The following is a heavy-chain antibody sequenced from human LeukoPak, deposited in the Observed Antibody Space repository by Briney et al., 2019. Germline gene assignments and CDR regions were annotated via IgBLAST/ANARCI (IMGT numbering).Heavy chain of an antibody. CDR1: GFTFSSYG. CDR2: IRYDGSNK. CDR3: AREGYSSSAATY. V-gene: IGHV3-30*02. D-gene: IGHD4-11*01. J-gene: IGHJ4*02. Sequence: GGSLRLSCAASGFTFSSYGMHWVRQAPGKGLEWVAFIRYDGSNKYYADSVKGRFTISRDNAQDSVFLQMNSLIAEDTAVYFCAREGYSSSAATYWGQGTLVAVSS.